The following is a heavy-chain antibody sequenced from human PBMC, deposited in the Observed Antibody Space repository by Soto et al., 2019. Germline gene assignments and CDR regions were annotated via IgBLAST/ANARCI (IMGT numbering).Heavy chain of an antibody. J-gene: IGHJ4*02. D-gene: IGHD1-7*01. CDR2: ISWNSGSI. CDR3: AILRGLRTPVY. V-gene: IGHV3-9*01. CDR1: GFTFDDYA. Sequence: EVQLVESGGGLVQPGRSLRLSCAASGFTFDDYAMHWVRQAPGKGLEWVSGISWNSGSIGYADSVKGRFTISRDNAKNSLYLQMNSLRAEDTALYYCAILRGLRTPVYWGQGTLVTVSS.